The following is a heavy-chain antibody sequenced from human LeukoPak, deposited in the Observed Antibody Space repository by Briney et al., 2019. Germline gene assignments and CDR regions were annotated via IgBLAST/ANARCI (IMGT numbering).Heavy chain of an antibody. CDR2: IYYSGST. D-gene: IGHD3-22*01. Sequence: SETLSLTCTVSGGSISSGDYYWSWIRQPPGKGLEWIGYIYYSGSTYYNPSLKSRVTISVDTSKNQFSLKLSSVTASDTAVYYCARGHGYYDRSGYYSYYFDYWGQGTLVTVSS. CDR1: GGSISSGDYY. J-gene: IGHJ4*02. CDR3: ARGHGYYDRSGYYSYYFDY. V-gene: IGHV4-30-4*01.